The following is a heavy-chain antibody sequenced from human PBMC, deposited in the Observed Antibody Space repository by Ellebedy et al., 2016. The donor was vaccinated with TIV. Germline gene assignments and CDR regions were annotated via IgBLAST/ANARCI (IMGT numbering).Heavy chain of an antibody. V-gene: IGHV3-20*01. CDR3: ARASPYGGKGYYYYYGMDV. CDR1: GFTFDDYG. CDR2: INWNGGST. J-gene: IGHJ6*02. Sequence: GGSLRLXXAASGFTFDDYGMSWVRQAPGKGLEWVSGINWNGGSTGYADSVKGRFTISRDNAKNSLYLQMNSLRAEDTALYHCARASPYGGKGYYYYYGMDVWGQGTTVTVSS. D-gene: IGHD4-23*01.